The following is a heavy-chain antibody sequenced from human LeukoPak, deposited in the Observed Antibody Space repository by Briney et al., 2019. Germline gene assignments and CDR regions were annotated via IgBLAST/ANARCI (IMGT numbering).Heavy chain of an antibody. Sequence: PGGSLRLSCAASGFTFSSYSIHWVRQAPGKGLGWVAVISYDGSNKYYADSEKGRFTISRDNAQNSLYLQMNSLRAEDTAVYYCAELGITMIGGVWGKGTTVTISS. V-gene: IGHV3-30*18. CDR3: AELGITMIGGV. J-gene: IGHJ6*04. CDR1: GFTFSSYS. D-gene: IGHD3-10*02. CDR2: ISYDGSNK.